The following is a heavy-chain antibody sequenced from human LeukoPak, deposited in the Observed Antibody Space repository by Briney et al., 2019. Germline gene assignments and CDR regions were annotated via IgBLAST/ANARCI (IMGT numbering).Heavy chain of an antibody. CDR2: IYTSGST. Sequence: SETLSLTCTVSGGSISSYYWSWIRQPAGKGLEWIGRIYTSGSTNYNPSLKSRVTMSVDTSKNQFSLKLSSVTAADTAVYYCAGAGNKYSSGWYLDYWGQGTLVTVSS. CDR1: GGSISSYY. J-gene: IGHJ4*02. V-gene: IGHV4-4*07. CDR3: AGAGNKYSSGWYLDY. D-gene: IGHD6-19*01.